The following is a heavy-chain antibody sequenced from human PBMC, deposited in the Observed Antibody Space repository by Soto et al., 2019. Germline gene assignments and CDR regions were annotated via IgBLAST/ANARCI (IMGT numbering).Heavy chain of an antibody. D-gene: IGHD2-2*01. J-gene: IGHJ6*02. V-gene: IGHV3-30*18. CDR2: ISYDGSNK. CDR1: GFTFSSYG. CDR3: AKGVVPAATRHYGMDV. Sequence: GSLRLSCAASGFTFSSYGMHWVRQAPGKGLECVAVISYDGSNKYYADSVKGRFTISRDNSKNTLYLQMNSLRAEDTAVYYCAKGVVPAATRHYGMDVWGQGTTVTVSS.